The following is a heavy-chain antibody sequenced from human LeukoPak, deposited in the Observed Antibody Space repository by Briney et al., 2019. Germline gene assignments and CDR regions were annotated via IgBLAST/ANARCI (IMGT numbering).Heavy chain of an antibody. CDR1: GGSISSYY. Sequence: SETLSLTCTVSGGSISSYYWSWIRQPPGKGLEWIGYIYYSGSTNYNPSLKSRVTISVDTSKNQFSLKLSSVTAADTAVYYCAREYYDFWSGPDYYCYGMDVWGQGTMVTVSS. CDR3: AREYYDFWSGPDYYCYGMDV. D-gene: IGHD3-3*01. J-gene: IGHJ6*02. V-gene: IGHV4-59*01. CDR2: IYYSGST.